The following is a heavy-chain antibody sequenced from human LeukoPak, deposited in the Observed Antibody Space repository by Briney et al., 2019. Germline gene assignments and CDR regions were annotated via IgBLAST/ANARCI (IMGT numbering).Heavy chain of an antibody. CDR1: GYAINIDYY. CDR2: IYYSGST. J-gene: IGHJ4*02. Sequence: PSETLSLTCFVSGYAINIDYYWGWIRQPPGKGLEWIGNIYYSGSTYYNESLESRVTISIDTSKNQFSLKLNSVTAADTAMYYCAKSGGYGLIDYWGQGTLVTVSS. D-gene: IGHD1-26*01. V-gene: IGHV4-38-2*01. CDR3: AKSGGYGLIDY.